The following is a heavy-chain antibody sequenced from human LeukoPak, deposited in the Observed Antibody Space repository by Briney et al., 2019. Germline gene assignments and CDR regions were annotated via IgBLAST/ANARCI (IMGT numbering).Heavy chain of an antibody. D-gene: IGHD2-15*01. Sequence: GGSLRLSCAASGFTFSSYAMRWVRQAPGKGLEWVAVISYDGSNKYYADSVKGRFTISRDNSKNTLYLQMSSLRAEDTAVYYCARDLGGKATVVDNFDYWGQGTLVTVSS. J-gene: IGHJ4*02. CDR2: ISYDGSNK. CDR3: ARDLGGKATVVDNFDY. V-gene: IGHV3-30*04. CDR1: GFTFSSYA.